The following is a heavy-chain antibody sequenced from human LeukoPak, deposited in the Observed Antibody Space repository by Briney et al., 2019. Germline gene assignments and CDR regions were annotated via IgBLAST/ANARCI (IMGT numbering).Heavy chain of an antibody. CDR2: IKPDSGDT. Sequence: ASVKVSCKASGYTFTDYYMHWVRQAPGQGLEWMGWIKPDSGDTHYVQRFQGRVTMTRDTSITTAYMELRLSSDDTAVYYCARIDQDWGTFDYWGQGTVVTVSS. CDR1: GYTFTDYY. V-gene: IGHV1-2*02. D-gene: IGHD7-27*01. CDR3: ARIDQDWGTFDY. J-gene: IGHJ4*02.